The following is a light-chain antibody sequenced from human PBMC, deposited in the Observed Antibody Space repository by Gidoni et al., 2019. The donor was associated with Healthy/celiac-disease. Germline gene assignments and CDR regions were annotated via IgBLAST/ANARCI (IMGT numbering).Light chain of an antibody. CDR1: KLGDKY. CDR3: QAWDSSTASQV. CDR2: QDS. Sequence: SYELTQPPSVSVSPGQTASITCSGDKLGDKYACWYQQKPGQSPVLVIYQDSKRPSGIPERFSGSNSGNTATLTIIGTQAMEEADYYCQAWDSSTASQVFGGGTKLTVL. J-gene: IGLJ2*01. V-gene: IGLV3-1*01.